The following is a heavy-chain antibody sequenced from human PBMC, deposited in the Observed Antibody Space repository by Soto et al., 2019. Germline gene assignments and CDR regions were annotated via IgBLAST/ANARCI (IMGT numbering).Heavy chain of an antibody. CDR2: IYYSGST. V-gene: IGHV4-31*02. CDR1: CGSIGGGGYY. D-gene: IGHD1-1*01. CDR3: ARGWDWNRIIDY. Sequence: SETLSLTRTFSCGSIGGGGYYLSCIRQHPGKGLEWIGYIYYSGSTYYNPSLKSRVTISVDTSKNQFSLKLSSVTAADTAVYYCARGWDWNRIIDYWGQGTLVTVSS. J-gene: IGHJ4*02.